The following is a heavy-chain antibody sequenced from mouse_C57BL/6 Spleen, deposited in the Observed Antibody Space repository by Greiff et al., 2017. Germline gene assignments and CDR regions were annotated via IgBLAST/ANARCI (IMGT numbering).Heavy chain of an antibody. J-gene: IGHJ2*01. CDR2: INPNNGGT. CDR3: ATFTTVVPTPYFDG. CDR1: GYTFTDYY. V-gene: IGHV1-26*01. D-gene: IGHD1-1*01. Sequence: EVQLQQSGPELVKPGASVKISCKASGYTFTDYYMNWVKQSHGKSLEWIGDINPNNGGTSYNQKFKGKATLTVDKSSSTAYMELRSLTSADSAVYSCATFTTVVPTPYFDGWAQGTTHPVSS.